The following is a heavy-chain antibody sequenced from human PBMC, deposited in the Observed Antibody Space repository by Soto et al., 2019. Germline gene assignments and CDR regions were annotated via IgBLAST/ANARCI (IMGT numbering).Heavy chain of an antibody. V-gene: IGHV4-59*01. J-gene: IGHJ4*02. CDR3: ARHKGSSSWYPFDY. Sequence: SETLSLTCTVSGGSISSNFHWSWVRQPPGKRLEWIGYIYYSGSTNYNPSLESRVTISVDTSKNQISLKLTSVTAADTAVYYCARHKGSSSWYPFDYWGQGALVTVSS. CDR1: GGSISSNFH. D-gene: IGHD6-13*01. CDR2: IYYSGST.